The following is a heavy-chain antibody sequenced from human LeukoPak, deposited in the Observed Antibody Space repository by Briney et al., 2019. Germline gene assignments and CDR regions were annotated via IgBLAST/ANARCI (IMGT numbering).Heavy chain of an antibody. J-gene: IGHJ4*02. CDR2: IYTTGST. CDR3: ARQRARRLAAAGNFDY. D-gene: IGHD6-13*01. V-gene: IGHV4-4*07. Sequence: SETLSLTCTVSGGSISSDYWSWIRQPAGKGLEWIGRIYTTGSTNYNPSLKSRVTISVDTSKNQFSLKLSSVTAADTAVYYCARQRARRLAAAGNFDYWGQGTLVTVSS. CDR1: GGSISSDY.